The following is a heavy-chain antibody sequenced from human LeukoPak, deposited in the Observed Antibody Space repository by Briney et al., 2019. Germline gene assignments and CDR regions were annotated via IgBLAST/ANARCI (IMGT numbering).Heavy chain of an antibody. J-gene: IGHJ3*02. CDR3: ARDRRFGAIDI. Sequence: PGGSLRLSCAASGLTVSSNYMSWVRQAPGKGLEWVSVIYSGGSTYYADSVKGRFTISRDNSKNTLYLQMNSLRAEDTAVYYCARDRRFGAIDIWGRGTMVTVSS. CDR1: GLTVSSNY. CDR2: IYSGGST. V-gene: IGHV3-53*01. D-gene: IGHD3-10*01.